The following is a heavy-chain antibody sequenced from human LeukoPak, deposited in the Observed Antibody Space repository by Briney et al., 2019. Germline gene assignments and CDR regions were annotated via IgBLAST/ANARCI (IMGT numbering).Heavy chain of an antibody. Sequence: ASVKVYCKASGYTFTSYDINWVRQATGQGLEWMGWMNPNSGNTGYAQKFQGRVTMTRNTSISTAYMELSSLRSEDTAVYYCARGILSSGAFDIWGQGTMVTVSS. CDR1: GYTFTSYD. CDR2: MNPNSGNT. CDR3: ARGILSSGAFDI. V-gene: IGHV1-8*01. J-gene: IGHJ3*02. D-gene: IGHD2-21*01.